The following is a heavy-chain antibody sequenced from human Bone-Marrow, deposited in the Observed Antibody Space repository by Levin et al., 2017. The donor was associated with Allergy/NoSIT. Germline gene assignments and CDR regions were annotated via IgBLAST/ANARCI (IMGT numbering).Heavy chain of an antibody. CDR2: TIPIFYTA. CDR3: ARSGGSSWTSNFDY. V-gene: IGHV1-69*06. CDR1: GGTFSSYA. D-gene: IGHD6-13*01. Sequence: ASVKVSCKASGGTFSSYAVSWVRQAPGQGLEWVGGTIPIFYTANYAQRFQGRVTITADKSTSTSYMDLSSLRSEDTAVYYCARSGGSSWTSNFDYWGQGTLVTVSS. J-gene: IGHJ4*02.